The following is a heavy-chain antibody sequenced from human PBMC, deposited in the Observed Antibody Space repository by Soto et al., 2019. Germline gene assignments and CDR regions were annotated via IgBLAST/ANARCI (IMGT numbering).Heavy chain of an antibody. CDR2: IFSNDEK. D-gene: IGHD3-22*01. Sequence: QVTLKESGPVLVKPTETLTLTCTVSGFSLSNARMGVSWIRQPPGKALEWLAHIFSNDEKSYSTSLKSRLTISKETSKSQVVLTMTNMDPVDTATYYCARIPYYYASSGYSYYFDYWGQGTLVTVSS. CDR1: GFSLSNARMG. J-gene: IGHJ4*02. CDR3: ARIPYYYASSGYSYYFDY. V-gene: IGHV2-26*01.